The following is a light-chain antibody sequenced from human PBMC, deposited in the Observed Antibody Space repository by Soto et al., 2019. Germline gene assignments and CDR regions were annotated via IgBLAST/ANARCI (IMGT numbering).Light chain of an antibody. V-gene: IGLV1-40*01. CDR1: SSNIGAGYD. Sequence: QSVLTQTPSVSGAPGQKITMSCTGSSSNIGAGYDVHWYQQVPGAAPRLLIFANDKRPSGVPERFSASKSGTSASLAISGLRSEDEAEYFCSAWDDRLSVVFGGGTKLTVL. CDR3: SAWDDRLSVV. CDR2: AND. J-gene: IGLJ3*02.